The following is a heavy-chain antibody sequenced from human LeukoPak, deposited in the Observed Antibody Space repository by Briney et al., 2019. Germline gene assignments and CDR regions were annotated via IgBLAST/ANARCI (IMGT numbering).Heavy chain of an antibody. CDR1: GGSISSYY. D-gene: IGHD3-10*01. CDR2: IYYSGST. V-gene: IGHV4-59*08. CDR3: ARRAMVRGVIGYYYYGMDV. J-gene: IGHJ6*02. Sequence: SETLSLTCTVSGGSISSYYWSWIRQPPGKGLEWIGYIYYSGSTNYNPSLKSRVTISVDTSKNQFSLKLSSVTAADTAVYYCARRAMVRGVIGYYYYGMDVWGQGTTVTVSS.